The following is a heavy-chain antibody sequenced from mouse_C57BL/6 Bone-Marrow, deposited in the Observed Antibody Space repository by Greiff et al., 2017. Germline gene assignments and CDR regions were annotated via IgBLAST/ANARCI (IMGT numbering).Heavy chain of an antibody. V-gene: IGHV5-17*01. D-gene: IGHD2-14*01. Sequence: EVQVVESGGGLVKPGGSLKLSCAASGFTFSDYGMHWVRQAPEKGLKWVAYISSGSSTIYYTDTVKGRFTISRANAKNTLFLHMTSLRSEETAMYYCARGDYAYEGAWFAYWGQGTLVTVSA. CDR1: GFTFSDYG. J-gene: IGHJ3*01. CDR2: ISSGSSTI. CDR3: ARGDYAYEGAWFAY.